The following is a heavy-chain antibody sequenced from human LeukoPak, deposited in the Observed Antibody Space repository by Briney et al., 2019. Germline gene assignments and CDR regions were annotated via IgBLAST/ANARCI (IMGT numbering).Heavy chain of an antibody. V-gene: IGHV4-34*01. CDR1: GGSFSDYL. CDR3: ARGKRVWFGELMTSFSYFYIDV. J-gene: IGHJ6*03. D-gene: IGHD3-10*01. Sequence: KTSETLSLTCAVNGGSFSDYLWTWIRQSPGKGLEWIGEINQGGRTNFNPSLKSRVTISADRSKYQFSLTLRSVTAADTAVYYCARGKRVWFGELMTSFSYFYIDVWGRGTTVIVSS. CDR2: INQGGRT.